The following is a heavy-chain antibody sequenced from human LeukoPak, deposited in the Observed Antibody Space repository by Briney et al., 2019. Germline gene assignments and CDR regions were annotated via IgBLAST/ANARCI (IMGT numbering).Heavy chain of an antibody. Sequence: SGPTLVKPTQTLTLTCTFSGFSLSTSGVGVGWIRQPPGKALEWLALIYWNDDKRYSPSLKSRLTITKDTSKTQVVLTMTNMDPVDTATYYCAHRPRLRGEFDPWGQGTLVTVSS. J-gene: IGHJ5*02. CDR2: IYWNDDK. CDR3: AHRPRLRGEFDP. V-gene: IGHV2-5*01. CDR1: GFSLSTSGVG. D-gene: IGHD7-27*01.